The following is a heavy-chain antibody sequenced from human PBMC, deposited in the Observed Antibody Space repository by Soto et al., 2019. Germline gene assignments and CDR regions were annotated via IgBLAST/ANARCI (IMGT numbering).Heavy chain of an antibody. CDR1: GFTFNDYS. D-gene: IGHD3-10*01. Sequence: GGSLRLSCEASGFTFNDYSMDWVRQAPEKGLEWVSSISSSGTFIYYADSVKGRFAISRDNANNVMYLQMDTLRAEDTAVYYCVRAGHVFDVHYYGMDLWGQGTTVTVSS. CDR3: VRAGHVFDVHYYGMDL. J-gene: IGHJ6*02. CDR2: ISSSGTFI. V-gene: IGHV3-21*01.